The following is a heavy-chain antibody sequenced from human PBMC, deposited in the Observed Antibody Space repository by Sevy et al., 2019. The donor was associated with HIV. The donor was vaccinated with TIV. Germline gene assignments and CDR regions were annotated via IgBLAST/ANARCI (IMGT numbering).Heavy chain of an antibody. CDR2: INSDGRST. CDR1: GFTFSIFW. V-gene: IGHV3-74*01. CDR3: ARDKIYGMDV. Sequence: GGSLRLSCTASGFTFSIFWMHWVRQAPGKGLVWVSHINSDGRSTTYADSVKDRFTISRDNAKNTLYLQMNSLRDEDTAVYFCARDKIYGMDVWGQGTTVTVSS. J-gene: IGHJ6*02.